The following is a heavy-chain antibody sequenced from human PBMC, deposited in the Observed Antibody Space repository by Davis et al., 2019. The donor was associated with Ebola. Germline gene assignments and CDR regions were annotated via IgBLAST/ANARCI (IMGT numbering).Heavy chain of an antibody. CDR1: GFTFSNSW. V-gene: IGHV3-7*01. J-gene: IGHJ4*02. D-gene: IGHD4-17*01. CDR2: IKYDGSAK. Sequence: GESLKISCAASGFTFSNSWMSWARQAPGKGLECVAHIKYDGSAKYYVDSVKGRFTISRDNAKSTLYLQMNSLTAEDTAVYYCVRTTYGAPEYWGQGTLVTVSS. CDR3: VRTTYGAPEY.